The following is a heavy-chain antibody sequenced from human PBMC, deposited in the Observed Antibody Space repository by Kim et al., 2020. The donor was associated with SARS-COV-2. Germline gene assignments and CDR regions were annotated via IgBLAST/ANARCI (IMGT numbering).Heavy chain of an antibody. Sequence: GGSLRLSCAASGFSISDYWMNWVRQAPGKGLEWVANIKKDGTEKYYVDSVKGRFTISRDNAKNSLSLQMYSLTVEDTAVYYCVKGLHNGAASWGQGTLDT. CDR3: VKGLHNGAAS. CDR2: IKKDGTEK. CDR1: GFSISDYW. V-gene: IGHV3-7*01. D-gene: IGHD4-17*01. J-gene: IGHJ5*02.